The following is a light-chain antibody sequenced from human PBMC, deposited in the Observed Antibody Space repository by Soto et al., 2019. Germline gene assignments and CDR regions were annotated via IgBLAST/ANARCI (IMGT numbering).Light chain of an antibody. CDR1: QSVSSN. Sequence: IVMAQSPATLSVSPGERATLSCRASQSVSSNLAWYQQKPGQAPRLLIYDASTRATGIPARFSGSGSGTDFTLTITSLEPEDFAVYYCQQRSNWPPTFGQGTKVDIK. J-gene: IGKJ1*01. V-gene: IGKV3-11*01. CDR3: QQRSNWPPT. CDR2: DAS.